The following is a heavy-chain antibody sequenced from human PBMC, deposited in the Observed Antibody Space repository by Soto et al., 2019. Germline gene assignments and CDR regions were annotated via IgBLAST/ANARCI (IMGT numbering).Heavy chain of an antibody. CDR2: LNSSSSSR. Sequence: GGSLRLSCAASGFTFSSYSMNWVRQAPGKGLEWVLHLNSSSSSRYYADSMKGRFTISRDNANNTVYLQMNSLRDEDTAVYYCARGLKNKYGMDVWGQGTTVTVSS. V-gene: IGHV3-48*02. J-gene: IGHJ6*02. CDR3: ARGLKNKYGMDV. CDR1: GFTFSSYS.